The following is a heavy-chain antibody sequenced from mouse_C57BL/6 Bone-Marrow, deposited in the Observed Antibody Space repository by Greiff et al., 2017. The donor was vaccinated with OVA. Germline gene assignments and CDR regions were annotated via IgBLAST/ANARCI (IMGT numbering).Heavy chain of an antibody. Sequence: EVNVVESGGGLVKPGGSLKLSCAASGFTFSSYAMSWVRQTPEKRLEWVATISDGGSYTYYQDNVKGRFTISRDNAKNNLYLQMSQLKSEDTAMYYWARDEITTRYFDVWGTGTTVTVSS. CDR2: ISDGGSYT. J-gene: IGHJ1*03. D-gene: IGHD1-1*01. CDR3: ARDEITTRYFDV. V-gene: IGHV5-4*01. CDR1: GFTFSSYA.